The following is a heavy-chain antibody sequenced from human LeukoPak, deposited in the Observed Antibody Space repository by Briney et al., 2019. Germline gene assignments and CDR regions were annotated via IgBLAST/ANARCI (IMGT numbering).Heavy chain of an antibody. CDR3: ARDLRSSGYYAFDY. CDR1: GFTFSDYG. CDR2: IRYDGSNK. Sequence: PGGSLRLSCAASGFTFSDYGMHWVRQAPGKGLEWVAFIRYDGSNKYYADSVRGRFTISRDSSKNTLYLQMNSLRAEDTAVHYCARDLRSSGYYAFDYWGQGTLVTVSS. D-gene: IGHD3-22*01. J-gene: IGHJ4*02. V-gene: IGHV3-30*02.